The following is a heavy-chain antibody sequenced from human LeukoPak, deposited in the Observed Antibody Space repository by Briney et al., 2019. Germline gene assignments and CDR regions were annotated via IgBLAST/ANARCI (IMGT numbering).Heavy chain of an antibody. J-gene: IGHJ4*02. D-gene: IGHD5-18*01. CDR2: IYYSGST. Sequence: SETLSLTCTVSGGSISSSSYYWGWIRQPPGKGLEWIGSIYYSGSTYYNPSLKSRVTISVDTSKNQFSLKLSSVTAADTAVYYCARVSERYSSLFDYWGQGTLVTVSS. CDR3: ARVSERYSSLFDY. V-gene: IGHV4-39*07. CDR1: GGSISSSSYY.